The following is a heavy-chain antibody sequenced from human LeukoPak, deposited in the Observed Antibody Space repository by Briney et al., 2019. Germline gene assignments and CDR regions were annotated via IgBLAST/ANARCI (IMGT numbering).Heavy chain of an antibody. V-gene: IGHV1-69*13. D-gene: IGHD5-18*01. Sequence: SVKVSCKASGGTFSSYAISWVRQAPGQGLEWMGGIIPIFGTANYAQKFQGRVTITADESTSTAYMELSSLRSEDTAVYYCASLGYCYGPTLYGMDVWGKGTTVTVSS. CDR1: GGTFSSYA. CDR3: ASLGYCYGPTLYGMDV. J-gene: IGHJ6*04. CDR2: IIPIFGTA.